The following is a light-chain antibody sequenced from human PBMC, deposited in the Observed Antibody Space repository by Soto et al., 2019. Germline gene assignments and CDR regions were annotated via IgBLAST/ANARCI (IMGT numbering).Light chain of an antibody. CDR2: NAS. CDR3: QKRGDWPPIT. J-gene: IGKJ5*01. Sequence: EIVFTQSPATLSLSPGERAILSCRASQSVSTFLAWFQQKPGQPPRLLIYNASNRTTGIPARFSGSGSGTDLTLTISRLETEDFAVYYCQKRGDWPPITFGQGTRLEIK. CDR1: QSVSTF. V-gene: IGKV3-11*01.